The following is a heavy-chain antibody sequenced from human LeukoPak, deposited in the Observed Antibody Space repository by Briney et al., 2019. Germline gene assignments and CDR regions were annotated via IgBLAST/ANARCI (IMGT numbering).Heavy chain of an antibody. Sequence: QTGGSLRLSCAASGFTFSSYSMDWVRQAPGKGLEWVGRAGNKAKSYTTQYAASVKGRFTISRDDSKNSLYLQMNTLKTEDTAVYYCAADYRGYYYGMDVWGQGTTVTVSS. J-gene: IGHJ6*02. CDR2: AGNKAKSYTT. CDR3: AADYRGYYYGMDV. V-gene: IGHV3-72*01. CDR1: GFTFSSYS.